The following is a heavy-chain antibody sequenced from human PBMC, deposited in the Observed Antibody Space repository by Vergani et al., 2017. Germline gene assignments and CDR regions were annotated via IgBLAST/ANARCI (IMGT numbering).Heavy chain of an antibody. J-gene: IGHJ6*02. CDR1: GYTFTSYG. V-gene: IGHV1-18*04. CDR2: ISAYNGNT. CDR3: ARDQSAYYYYYGMDV. Sequence: QVQLVQSGAEVKKPGASVKVSCKASGYTFTSYGISWVRQAPGQGLEWMGWISAYNGNTNYAQKLQGSVTMTTDTSTSTAYMELRSLRSDDTAVYYCARDQSAYYYYYGMDVWGQGTTVTVSS.